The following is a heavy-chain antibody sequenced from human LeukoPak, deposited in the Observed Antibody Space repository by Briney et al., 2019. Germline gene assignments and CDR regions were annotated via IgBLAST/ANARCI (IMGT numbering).Heavy chain of an antibody. Sequence: PSETLSLTCTVSGGSISSSSYYWGFIRQPPGKGLEWIGNIYYSGTTYYNPSLRSRVTISVDTSKNQFSLKLSSVTAADTAVYYCARDLRGGYDDAFDIWGQGTMVTVSS. V-gene: IGHV4-39*07. CDR3: ARDLRGGYDDAFDI. D-gene: IGHD5-12*01. CDR2: IYYSGTT. CDR1: GGSISSSSYY. J-gene: IGHJ3*02.